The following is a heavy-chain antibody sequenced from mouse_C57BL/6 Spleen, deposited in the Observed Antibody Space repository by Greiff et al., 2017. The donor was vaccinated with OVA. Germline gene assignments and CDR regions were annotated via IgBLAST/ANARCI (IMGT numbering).Heavy chain of an antibody. D-gene: IGHD1-1*01. J-gene: IGHJ4*01. Sequence: QVQLKQPGAELVKPGASVKLSCKASGYTFTSYWMHWVKQRPGQGLEWIGMIHPNSGSTNYNEKFKSKATLTVDKSSSTAYMQLSSLTSEDSAVYYCARPYYYGGYYAMDDWGQGTSVTVSS. V-gene: IGHV1-64*01. CDR3: ARPYYYGGYYAMDD. CDR1: GYTFTSYW. CDR2: IHPNSGST.